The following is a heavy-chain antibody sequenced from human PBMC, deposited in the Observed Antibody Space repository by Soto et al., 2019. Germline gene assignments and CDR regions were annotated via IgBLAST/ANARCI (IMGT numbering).Heavy chain of an antibody. Sequence: QVQLVQSGAEVKKPGSSVKVSCKASGGTFSSYAISWVRQAPGQGLEWMGGIIPIFGTANYAQKFQGRVTITADESTSTAYMELSSLRSEDTAVYYCARGGVPVITGTSHAFDIWGQGTMVTVSS. J-gene: IGHJ3*02. CDR1: GGTFSSYA. CDR2: IIPIFGTA. CDR3: ARGGVPVITGTSHAFDI. V-gene: IGHV1-69*01. D-gene: IGHD1-20*01.